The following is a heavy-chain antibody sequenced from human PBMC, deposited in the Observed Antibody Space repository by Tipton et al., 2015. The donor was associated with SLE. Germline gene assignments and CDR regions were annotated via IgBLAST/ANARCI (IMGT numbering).Heavy chain of an antibody. CDR1: GGSFSGYY. CDR3: ARGPDFYDSSGSYDY. J-gene: IGHJ4*02. D-gene: IGHD3-22*01. V-gene: IGHV4-34*01. Sequence: TLPLTCAVYGGSFSGYYWSWIRQPPGKGLEWIGEINHSGSTNYNPSLKSRVTISVDTSKNQFSLKLSSVTAADTAAYYCARGPDFYDSSGSYDYWAQGTLVTVSS. CDR2: INHSGST.